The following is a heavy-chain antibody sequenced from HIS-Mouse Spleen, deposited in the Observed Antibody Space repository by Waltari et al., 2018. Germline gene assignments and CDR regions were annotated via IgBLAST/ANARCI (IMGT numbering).Heavy chain of an antibody. CDR2: IYYSGST. V-gene: IGHV4-39*07. CDR3: ARDAGRGWYFDL. Sequence: QLQLQESGPGLVKPSETLSLTCTVSGGSISSSSYYWGWIRQPPGKGLEWIGSIYYSGSTYYNPSLKSRVTISVDTSKNQFSLKLSSVTAADTAVYYCARDAGRGWYFDLWGRGTLVTVSS. J-gene: IGHJ2*01. CDR1: GGSISSSSYY.